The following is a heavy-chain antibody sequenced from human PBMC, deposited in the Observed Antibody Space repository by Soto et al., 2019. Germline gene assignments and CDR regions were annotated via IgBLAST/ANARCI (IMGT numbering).Heavy chain of an antibody. CDR2: IYHSGST. CDR1: GASISSSHW. CDR3: VRNDYSDWFFDL. V-gene: IGHV4-4*02. J-gene: IGHJ2*01. D-gene: IGHD4-4*01. Sequence: QVQLQESGPGLVKPSGTLSLTGAVSGASISSSHWWSWVRQPPGKGLEWIGEIYHSGSTYYNASLKSRVAIYLVKSQNQFSLKFRYVTAADTAVYYCVRNDYSDWFFDLWGRGTLVTVAS.